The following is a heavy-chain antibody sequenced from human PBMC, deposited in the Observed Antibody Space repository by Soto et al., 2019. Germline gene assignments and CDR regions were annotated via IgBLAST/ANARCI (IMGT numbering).Heavy chain of an antibody. D-gene: IGHD3-10*01. CDR3: ARGDMVRENDAFDI. Sequence: DAQLVESGGGLVQPGGSLRLSCAASGFTFSSFWMNWVRQTPGKGLEWVAHIKPDGSEKYFVDSVRGRFTISRDNAKNSVYLQMTSLRAEDTAVYYCARGDMVRENDAFDIWGQGTMVTVSS. V-gene: IGHV3-7*01. CDR2: IKPDGSEK. CDR1: GFTFSSFW. J-gene: IGHJ3*02.